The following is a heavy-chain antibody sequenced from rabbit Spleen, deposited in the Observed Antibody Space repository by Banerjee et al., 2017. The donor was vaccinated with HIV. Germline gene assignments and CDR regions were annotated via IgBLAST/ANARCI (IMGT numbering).Heavy chain of an antibody. V-gene: IGHV1S40*01. CDR1: GFDFSSSYY. CDR2: INAVTGKA. J-gene: IGHJ6*01. Sequence: QSLEESGGDLVKPGASLTLTCKASGFDFSSSYYMCWVRQAPGKGLELIACINAVTGKAVYANWAKGRSTFSKTSSTTVTLQMTSLTAADTATYFCARDTGSSFSSYGMDLWGQGTLVTVS. CDR3: ARDTGSSFSSYGMDL. D-gene: IGHD8-1*01.